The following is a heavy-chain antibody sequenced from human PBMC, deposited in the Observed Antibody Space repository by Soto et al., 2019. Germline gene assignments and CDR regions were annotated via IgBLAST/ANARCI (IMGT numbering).Heavy chain of an antibody. CDR3: ARAGGGDSSGYYRPGWSYYYGMDV. D-gene: IGHD3-22*01. CDR1: GYTFTGYY. J-gene: IGHJ6*02. Sequence: ASVKVSCKVSGYTFTGYYMHWVRQAPGQGLEWMGWINPNSGGTNYAQKFQGWVTMTRDTSISTAYMELSRLRSDDTAVYYCARAGGGDSSGYYRPGWSYYYGMDVWGQGTTVTVSS. CDR2: INPNSGGT. V-gene: IGHV1-2*04.